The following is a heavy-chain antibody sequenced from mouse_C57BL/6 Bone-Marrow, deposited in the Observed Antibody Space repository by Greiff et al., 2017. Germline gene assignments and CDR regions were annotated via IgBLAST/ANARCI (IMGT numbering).Heavy chain of an antibody. D-gene: IGHD2-1*01. CDR1: GYSFTGYY. V-gene: IGHV1-31*01. J-gene: IGHJ1*03. CDR3: SREGIYYGNYVSYWYFDV. Sequence: VQLQQSGPELVKPGASVKISCKASGYSFTGYYMHWVKQSHGNILDWIGYIYPYNGVSRYNQKFKGKATLTVDQSSSTAYMELRSLTSEDSAVYYCSREGIYYGNYVSYWYFDVWGTGTTVTVSS. CDR2: IYPYNGVS.